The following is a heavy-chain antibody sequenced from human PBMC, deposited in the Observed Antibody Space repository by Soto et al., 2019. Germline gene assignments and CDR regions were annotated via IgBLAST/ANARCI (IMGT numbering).Heavy chain of an antibody. CDR3: ARVSDY. V-gene: IGHV4-34*01. CDR1: GGSFSDYS. Sequence: QVQLQQWGAGLLKPSETLSLTCAVYGGSFSDYSWGWIRQPPGERLAWIGEINHSGSTKYNPSLTGRVTISIDTSKNQFSLKLTSLTAADTATYYCARVSDYWGQGTLVTVSS. CDR2: INHSGST. J-gene: IGHJ4*02.